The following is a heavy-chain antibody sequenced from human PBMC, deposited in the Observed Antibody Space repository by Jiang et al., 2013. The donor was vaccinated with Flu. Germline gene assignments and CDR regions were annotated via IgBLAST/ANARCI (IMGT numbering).Heavy chain of an antibody. CDR3: ARDRYRYSSSNDAFDI. D-gene: IGHD6-13*01. J-gene: IGHJ3*02. Sequence: KGLEWVAVIWYDGSNKYYADSVKGRFTISRDKSKNTLYLQMNSLRAEDTAVYYCARDRYRYSSSNDAFDIWGQGTMVTVSS. CDR2: IWYDGSNK. V-gene: IGHV3-33*01.